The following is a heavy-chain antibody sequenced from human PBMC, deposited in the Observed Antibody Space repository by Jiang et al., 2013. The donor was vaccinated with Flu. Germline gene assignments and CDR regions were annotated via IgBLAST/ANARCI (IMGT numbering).Heavy chain of an antibody. D-gene: IGHD6-13*01. CDR1: GGSISSSSYY. CDR3: ATQHLGYSSSWGPIEYFQH. V-gene: IGHV4-39*01. Sequence: ETLSLTCTVSGGSISSSSYYWGWIRQPPGKGLEWIGSIYYSGSTYYNPSLKSRVTISVDTSKNQFSLKLSSVTAADTAVYYCATQHLGYSSSWGPIEYFQHWGQGTLVTVSS. J-gene: IGHJ1*01. CDR2: IYYSGST.